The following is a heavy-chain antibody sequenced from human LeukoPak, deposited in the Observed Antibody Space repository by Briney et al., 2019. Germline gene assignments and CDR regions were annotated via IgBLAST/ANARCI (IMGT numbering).Heavy chain of an antibody. J-gene: IGHJ5*02. CDR1: GFTFSTYW. CDR2: IKEDESET. D-gene: IGHD4-17*01. V-gene: IGHV3-7*01. Sequence: PGGSLRLSCAASGFTFSTYWMNWVRQAPGKGLEWVANIKEDESETYYVDSVKGRFTISRDNAKNSLYLEMSSLRAEDTAVYFCARGHYVDYAWGRGTLVPVSS. CDR3: ARGHYVDYA.